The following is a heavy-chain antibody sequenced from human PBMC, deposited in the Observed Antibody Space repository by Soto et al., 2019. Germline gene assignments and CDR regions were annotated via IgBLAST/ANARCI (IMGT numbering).Heavy chain of an antibody. Sequence: ASETLSLTCTVSGDSISSSYYWGWVRQPPGKGLEWIGYIYYSGSTNYNPSLKSRVTISVDTSKNQFSLNLSSLTAADTAVYYCARDLPGDYGHYFDYWGQGTQVTVSS. D-gene: IGHD4-17*01. CDR3: ARDLPGDYGHYFDY. CDR2: IYYSGST. CDR1: GDSISSSYY. J-gene: IGHJ4*02. V-gene: IGHV4-61*01.